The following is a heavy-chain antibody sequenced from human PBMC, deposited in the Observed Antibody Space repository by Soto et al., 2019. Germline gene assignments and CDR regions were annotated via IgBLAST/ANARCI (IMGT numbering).Heavy chain of an antibody. J-gene: IGHJ4*02. V-gene: IGHV4-59*01. Sequence: QVQLQESGPGLVKPSETLSLTCTVSGGSISSYYWGWIRQPPGKGLEWIGYIYDSGSTDYNPSLKSRGTISVDTSKNQFSLNLSSVSAADTAVYYCARVDGYGYFDYWGQGTLFTVSS. CDR3: ARVDGYGYFDY. CDR2: IYDSGST. CDR1: GGSISSYY. D-gene: IGHD5-18*01.